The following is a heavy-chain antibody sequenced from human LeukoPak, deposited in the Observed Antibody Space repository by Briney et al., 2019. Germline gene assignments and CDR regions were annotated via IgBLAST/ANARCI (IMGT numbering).Heavy chain of an antibody. V-gene: IGHV3-74*01. D-gene: IGHD2-15*01. Sequence: GGSLRFCCAASGFTFSRYWMHWVRQAPGKGLAWVSRINSDGSSTNYADSVKGRFTISRDNAKNTLYLQMNSLRAEDTAVYYCARGRNMGYCNGGSCYSPFDYWGQGTLVTVSS. J-gene: IGHJ4*02. CDR3: ARGRNMGYCNGGSCYSPFDY. CDR1: GFTFSRYW. CDR2: INSDGSST.